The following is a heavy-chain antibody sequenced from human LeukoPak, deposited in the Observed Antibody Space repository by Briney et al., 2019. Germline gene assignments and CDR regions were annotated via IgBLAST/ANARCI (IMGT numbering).Heavy chain of an antibody. CDR2: IYYSGST. V-gene: IGHV4-59*08. CDR1: GGSISTYY. Sequence: ETLSLTCTVSGGSISTYYWSWIRQPPGKGLEWIGYIYYSGSTNYNPSLKSRVTISVDTSKNHFSLKVSSVTAADTAMYYCARSTSGNYYAMDVWGQGTTVTVSS. J-gene: IGHJ6*02. CDR3: ARSTSGNYYAMDV. D-gene: IGHD3-10*01.